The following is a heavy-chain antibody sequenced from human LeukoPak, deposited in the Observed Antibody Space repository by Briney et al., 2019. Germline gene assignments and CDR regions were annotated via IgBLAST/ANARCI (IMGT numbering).Heavy chain of an antibody. CDR1: GGTFSSYA. Sequence: ASVKVSCKASGGTFSSYAISWVRQAPGQGLEWMGRIIPIFGIANYAQKFQGRVTITADKSTSTAYMELSSLRSEDTAVYYFARDRDDMGVGFDYWGQGTLVTVSS. J-gene: IGHJ4*02. V-gene: IGHV1-69*04. D-gene: IGHD1-26*01. CDR2: IIPIFGIA. CDR3: ARDRDDMGVGFDY.